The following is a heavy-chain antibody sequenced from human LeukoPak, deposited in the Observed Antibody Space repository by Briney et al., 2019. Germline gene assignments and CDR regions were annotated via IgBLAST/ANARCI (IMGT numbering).Heavy chain of an antibody. CDR1: GGSMNNYY. CDR3: ARPREQWLGYDAFGI. D-gene: IGHD6-19*01. CDR2: IYYSGNT. J-gene: IGHJ3*02. Sequence: SETLSLICTVSGGSMNNYYWTWIRQPRGKGLEWIGYIYYSGNTNYNPPLSSRVTISIDTSKNQFSLKLNSMTAADSAVYYCARPREQWLGYDAFGIWGQGTVVTVSS. V-gene: IGHV4-59*08.